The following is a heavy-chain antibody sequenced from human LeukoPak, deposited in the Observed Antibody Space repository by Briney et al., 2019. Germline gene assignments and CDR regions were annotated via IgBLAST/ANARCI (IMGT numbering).Heavy chain of an antibody. CDR3: AKDMGSGSYFSYSPFDL. J-gene: IGHJ3*01. Sequence: GRSLRLSCTTSGFKFDDYAMHWVREAPGKGLEWVSSISWNSGSMGYVDSVQGRFTISRDNARNSVFLQMSSLRAEDTAFYYCAKDMGSGSYFSYSPFDLWGQGTMVTVSS. CDR1: GFKFDDYA. D-gene: IGHD3-10*01. CDR2: ISWNSGSM. V-gene: IGHV3-9*01.